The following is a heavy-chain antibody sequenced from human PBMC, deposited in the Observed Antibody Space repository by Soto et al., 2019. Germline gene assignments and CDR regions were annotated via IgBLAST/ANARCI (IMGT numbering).Heavy chain of an antibody. CDR2: INPSGGST. Sequence: ASVKVSCKASGYTFTSYYMHWVRQAPGQGLEWMGIINPSGGSTSYAQKFQGRVTMTRDTSTSTVYMELSSLRSEDTAVYYCARASTVDMAYYYGMDVWGQGTTVTVSS. V-gene: IGHV1-46*01. CDR1: GYTFTSYY. D-gene: IGHD2-15*01. CDR3: ARASTVDMAYYYGMDV. J-gene: IGHJ6*02.